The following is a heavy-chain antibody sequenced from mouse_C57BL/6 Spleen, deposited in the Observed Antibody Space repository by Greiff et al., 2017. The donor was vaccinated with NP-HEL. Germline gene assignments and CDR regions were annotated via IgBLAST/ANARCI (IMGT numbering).Heavy chain of an antibody. V-gene: IGHV1-53*01. CDR1: GYTFTSYW. Sequence: VQLQQPGTELVKPGASVKLSCKASGYTFTSYWMHWVKQRPGQGLEWIGNINPSNGGTNYNEKFKSKATLTVDKTSSTAYMQLSSLTSEDSAVYYCARGVYYYGSSPAWFAYWGQGTLVTVSA. J-gene: IGHJ3*01. CDR3: ARGVYYYGSSPAWFAY. D-gene: IGHD1-1*01. CDR2: INPSNGGT.